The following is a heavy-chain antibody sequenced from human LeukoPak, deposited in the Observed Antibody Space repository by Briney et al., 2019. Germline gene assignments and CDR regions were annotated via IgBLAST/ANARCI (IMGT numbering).Heavy chain of an antibody. CDR2: INHSGST. CDR1: GGSFSGYY. CDR3: ARVLRSRFDY. V-gene: IGHV4-34*01. Sequence: PSETLSLTCAVYGGSFSGYYWSWIRQPPGKGLEWIGEINHSGSTNYNPSLKSRVTISVDTSKNQFSLKLSSVTAADTAVYYCARVLRSRFDYWGQGTLVTVSS. J-gene: IGHJ4*02. D-gene: IGHD2-21*02.